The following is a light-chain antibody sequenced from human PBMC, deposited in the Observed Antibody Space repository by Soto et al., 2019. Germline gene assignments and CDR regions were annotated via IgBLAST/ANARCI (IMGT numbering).Light chain of an antibody. CDR1: QSLLHRNGYNY. CDR2: LGS. CDR3: MQALQTPLT. J-gene: IGKJ4*01. Sequence: DIVLTQSPLSLPVSPGEPASISCRSSQSLLHRNGYNYLDWYLQKPGQSPQLLIHLGSNRASGVPDRFSGSGSGRDDTLKISRVEAEDVGVYYCMQALQTPLTFGGAPKVEIK. V-gene: IGKV2-28*01.